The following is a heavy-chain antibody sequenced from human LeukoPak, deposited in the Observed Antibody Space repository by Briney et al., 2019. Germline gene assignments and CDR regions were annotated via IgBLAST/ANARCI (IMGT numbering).Heavy chain of an antibody. CDR2: IDYSGST. V-gene: IGHV4-30-4*07. Sequence: PSETLSLTCAVSGGSISSGGYSWSWIRQPPGKGLEWIGNIDYSGSTYYKPSLKSRVTISVDTSKNHFSLRLSSVTAADTAVYYCARSGYYYDSSGYFPTSDYWGQGPLVTVSS. CDR3: ARSGYYYDSSGYFPTSDY. D-gene: IGHD3-22*01. CDR1: GGSISSGGYS. J-gene: IGHJ4*02.